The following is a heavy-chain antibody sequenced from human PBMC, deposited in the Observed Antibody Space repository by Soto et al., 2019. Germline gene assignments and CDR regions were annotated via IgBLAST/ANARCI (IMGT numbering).Heavy chain of an antibody. CDR1: GYTFTGSG. V-gene: IGHV1-18*01. CDR3: GRDGSGGRSDS. D-gene: IGHD2-15*01. Sequence: QVQLVQSGAEVKKPGASVKVSCKTSGYTFTGSGINWVRQAPGHGLEWMGWLSVFNGNTKYGQNIQDRVIMTTDTSTSTAYMAPMSLRSDDTAVYFCGRDGSGGRSDSWGQGTMLIVSS. CDR2: LSVFNGNT. J-gene: IGHJ3*01.